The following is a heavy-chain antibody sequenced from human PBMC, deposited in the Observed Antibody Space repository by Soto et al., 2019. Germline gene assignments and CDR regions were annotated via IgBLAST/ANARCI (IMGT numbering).Heavy chain of an antibody. V-gene: IGHV4-59*01. CDR1: GGSISSYY. CDR2: IYYSGST. J-gene: IGHJ6*02. Sequence: SETLSLTCTVSGGSISSYYWSWIRQPPGKGLEWIGYIYYSGSTNYNPSLKSRVTISVDTSKNQFSLKLSSVTAADTAVYYRARVFNGDYDLGFYGMDVWGQGTTVTVSS. D-gene: IGHD4-17*01. CDR3: ARVFNGDYDLGFYGMDV.